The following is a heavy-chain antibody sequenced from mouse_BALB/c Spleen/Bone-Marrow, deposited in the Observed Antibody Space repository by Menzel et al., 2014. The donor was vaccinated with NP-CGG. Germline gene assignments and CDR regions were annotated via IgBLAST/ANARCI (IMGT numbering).Heavy chain of an antibody. CDR2: IWAGGNT. V-gene: IGHV2-9*02. J-gene: IGHJ2*01. CDR1: GFSLTSYG. CDR3: ARAGTFDY. Sequence: VHLVESGPGLVAPSQSLSITCTVSGFSLTSYGVHWVRQPPGKGLEWLGVIWAGGNTNYNSALMSRLSISKDNSKSXVFLKMNSPQTDDTAMYYCARAGTFDYWGQGTTLTVSS. D-gene: IGHD2-14*01.